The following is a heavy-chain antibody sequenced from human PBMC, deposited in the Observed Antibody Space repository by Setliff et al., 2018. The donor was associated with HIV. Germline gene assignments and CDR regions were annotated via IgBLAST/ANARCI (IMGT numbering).Heavy chain of an antibody. V-gene: IGHV1-69*05. CDR2: IIPMFGTG. CDR3: ARVAHSSSYHYYGMDV. J-gene: IGHJ6*02. Sequence: SVKVSCKASGGTFSSYGISWVRQAPGQGLERMGAIIPMFGTGFYAQKFQGRVTITTDESRTTSYMELSSLRFEDTAVYFCARVAHSSSYHYYGMDVWGQGTTVTVS. CDR1: GGTFSSYG. D-gene: IGHD6-19*01.